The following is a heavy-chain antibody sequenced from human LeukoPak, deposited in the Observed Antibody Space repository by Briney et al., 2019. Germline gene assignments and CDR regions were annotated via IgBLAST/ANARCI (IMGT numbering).Heavy chain of an antibody. D-gene: IGHD6-19*01. J-gene: IGHJ4*02. CDR3: TRVSSGWHEDFDY. CDR1: GFTFGDYA. CDR2: IRSKAYGGTT. Sequence: GGSLRLSCTASGFTFGDYAMSWFRQAPGKGLEWAGFIRSKAYGGTTEYAASVKGRFTISRDDSKSIAYLQMNSLKTEDTAVYYCTRVSSGWHEDFDYWGQGTLVTVSS. V-gene: IGHV3-49*03.